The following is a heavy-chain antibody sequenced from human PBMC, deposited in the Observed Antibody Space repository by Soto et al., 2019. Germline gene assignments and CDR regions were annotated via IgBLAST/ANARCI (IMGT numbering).Heavy chain of an antibody. CDR2: VNHSGEA. D-gene: IGHD3-10*01. J-gene: IGHJ5*02. CDR1: GYSISSGYY. CDR3: TRAERFTRSWFAP. Sequence: SETLSLTCAVSGYSISSGYYWIWVRQPPGKGLEWIGEVNHSGEATYNPSLQSRITISLDTSNNQFSLKMTSVTAADTAMYFCTRAERFTRSWFAPRGQRSQVIVSS. V-gene: IGHV4-34*01.